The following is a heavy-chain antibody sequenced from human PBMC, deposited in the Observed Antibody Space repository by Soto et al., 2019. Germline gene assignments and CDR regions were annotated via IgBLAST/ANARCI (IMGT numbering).Heavy chain of an antibody. CDR2: ISAYNGNT. Sequence: ASVKVSCKASGYTFTSYGISWVRQAPGQGLEWMGWISAYNGNTNYAQKLQGRVTMTTDTSTSTAYMELRSLRSDDTAVYYCARDECDRRGWTVVYYYYGMDVWGQGTTVTVSS. V-gene: IGHV1-18*01. CDR1: GYTFTSYG. D-gene: IGHD6-19*01. J-gene: IGHJ6*02. CDR3: ARDECDRRGWTVVYYYYGMDV.